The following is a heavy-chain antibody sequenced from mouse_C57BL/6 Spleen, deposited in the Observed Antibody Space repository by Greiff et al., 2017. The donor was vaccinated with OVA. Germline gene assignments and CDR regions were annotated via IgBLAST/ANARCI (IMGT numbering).Heavy chain of an antibody. CDR2: IHPNSGST. CDR1: GYTFTSYW. Sequence: VQLQQPGAELVKPGASVKLSCKASGYTFTSYWMHWVKQRPGQGLEWIGMIHPNSGSTNYNEKFKSKATLTVDKSSSTAYMQLSSLTSEDSAVYYCATIYYDYPWFAYWGQGTLVTVSA. V-gene: IGHV1-64*01. CDR3: ATIYYDYPWFAY. J-gene: IGHJ3*01. D-gene: IGHD2-4*01.